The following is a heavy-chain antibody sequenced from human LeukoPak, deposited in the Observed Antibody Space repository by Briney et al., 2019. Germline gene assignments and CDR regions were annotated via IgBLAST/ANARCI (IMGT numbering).Heavy chain of an antibody. J-gene: IGHJ3*02. CDR3: ARDRVMVPHDAFDI. V-gene: IGHV1-18*01. Sequence: ASVKVSCKASGYTFTSYGISWVRHAPGQGLEWMGWISAYNGNTNYAQKLQGRVTMTTDTSTSTAYMELRSLRSDDTAVYYCARDRVMVPHDAFDIWGQGTMVTVSS. CDR2: ISAYNGNT. D-gene: IGHD3-10*01. CDR1: GYTFTSYG.